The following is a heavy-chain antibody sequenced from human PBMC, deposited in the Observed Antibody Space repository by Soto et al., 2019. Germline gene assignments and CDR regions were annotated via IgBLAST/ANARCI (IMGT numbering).Heavy chain of an antibody. D-gene: IGHD6-13*01. CDR3: ARLPYSSLDDYYYYMDV. CDR2: IYYSGST. Sequence: SETLSLTCTVSGGSISSYYWSWIRQPPGKGLEWIGYIYYSGSTNYNPSLKSRVTISVDTSKNQFSLKLSSVTAADTAVYYCARLPYSSLDDYYYYMDVWGKGTTVTVSS. CDR1: GGSISSYY. V-gene: IGHV4-59*08. J-gene: IGHJ6*03.